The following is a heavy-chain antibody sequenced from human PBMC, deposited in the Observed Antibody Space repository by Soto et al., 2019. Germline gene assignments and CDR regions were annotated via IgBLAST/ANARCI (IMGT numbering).Heavy chain of an antibody. CDR1: GGSFKSGSYS. Sequence: SETLSLTCTVSGGSFKSGSYSWSWIRQPPGKGLEWIGYVYHTGRTSYNPSLKSRVSISMDTSKDQFSLNLDSVTAADTAVYYCVKDFGSLAFILDYWGQGTLVTVSS. D-gene: IGHD3-3*02. CDR2: VYHTGRT. V-gene: IGHV4-61*01. J-gene: IGHJ4*02. CDR3: VKDFGSLAFILDY.